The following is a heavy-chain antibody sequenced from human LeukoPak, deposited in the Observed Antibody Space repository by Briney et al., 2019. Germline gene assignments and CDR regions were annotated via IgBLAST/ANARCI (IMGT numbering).Heavy chain of an antibody. D-gene: IGHD3-22*01. V-gene: IGHV4-34*01. CDR1: GGSFSGYY. CDR3: ARPTYYYDSSGYIDY. J-gene: IGHJ4*02. Sequence: EPSETLSLTCAVYGGSFSGYYWSWIRQPPGKGLEWIGEINHSGSTNYNPSLKSRVTISVDTSKNQFSLKLSSVTAADTAVYYCARPTYYYDSSGYIDYWGQGTLVTVSS. CDR2: INHSGST.